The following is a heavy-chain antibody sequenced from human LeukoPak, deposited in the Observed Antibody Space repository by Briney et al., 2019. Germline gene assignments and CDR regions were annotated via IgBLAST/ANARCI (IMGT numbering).Heavy chain of an antibody. J-gene: IGHJ2*01. CDR2: IYYSGST. CDR1: GGSISSYY. V-gene: IGHV4-59*08. CDR3: ARRSYGGDSYFDL. Sequence: SETLSLTCTVSGGSISSYYWSWLRQPPGKGLEWIGYIYYSGSTNYNPSLKSRVTISVDTSKNQFSLKLSSVTAADTAVYYCARRSYGGDSYFDLWGRGTLVTVSS. D-gene: IGHD2-2*01.